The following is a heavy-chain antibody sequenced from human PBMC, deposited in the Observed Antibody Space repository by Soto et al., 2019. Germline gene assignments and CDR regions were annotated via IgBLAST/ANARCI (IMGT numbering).Heavy chain of an antibody. J-gene: IGHJ5*02. D-gene: IGHD1-20*01. CDR2: IIPILGIA. CDR1: GGTFSSYT. CDR3: ARGSRTGGNWNDVFRWFDP. Sequence: SVKVSCKASGGTFSSYTISWVRQAPGQGLEWMGRIIPILGIANYAQKFQGRVTITADKSTSTAYMELSSLRSEDTAVYYCARGSRTGGNWNDVFRWFDPWGQGTLVTVSS. V-gene: IGHV1-69*02.